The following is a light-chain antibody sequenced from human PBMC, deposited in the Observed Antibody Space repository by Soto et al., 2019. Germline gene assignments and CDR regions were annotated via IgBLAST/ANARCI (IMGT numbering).Light chain of an antibody. J-gene: IGLJ7*01. CDR2: FNN. CDR1: DSNIGINT. Sequence: QPVLTQPPSASGTPGQRVTISCSGSDSNIGINTVNWYQQLPGKAPKLLIFFNNQRPSGVPDRFSGSKSGTSASLAISGLQSEDEADYYCATWDDSLNGFVLFGGGTQLTVL. CDR3: ATWDDSLNGFVL. V-gene: IGLV1-44*01.